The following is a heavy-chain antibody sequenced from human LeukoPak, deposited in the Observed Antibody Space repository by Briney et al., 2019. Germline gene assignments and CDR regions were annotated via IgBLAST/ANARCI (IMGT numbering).Heavy chain of an antibody. CDR1: GYTFTDYN. J-gene: IGHJ5*02. Sequence: ASVKVSCKASGYTFTDYNIHWVRQAPGQGLEWMGWMNPNGGGANYAQKFQGRVTMTRDTSISTAYMELSGVRSDDSAVYHCTRDRLGGSGWFDPWGQGTLVTVSS. V-gene: IGHV1-2*02. D-gene: IGHD3-16*01. CDR3: TRDRLGGSGWFDP. CDR2: MNPNGGGA.